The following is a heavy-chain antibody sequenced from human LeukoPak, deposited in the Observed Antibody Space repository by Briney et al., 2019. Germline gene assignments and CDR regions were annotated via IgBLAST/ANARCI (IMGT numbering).Heavy chain of an antibody. Sequence: GRSLRLSCAVSGFTFSSYSMNWVRQAPGKGLEWVSFISTSSSYIYYADSVKGRFTISRDNAKNSLYLQMNSLRAEDTAVYYCARGLRRDFDYWGQGTLVTVSS. CDR1: GFTFSSYS. V-gene: IGHV3-21*01. CDR2: ISTSSSYI. J-gene: IGHJ4*02. D-gene: IGHD3-10*01. CDR3: ARGLRRDFDY.